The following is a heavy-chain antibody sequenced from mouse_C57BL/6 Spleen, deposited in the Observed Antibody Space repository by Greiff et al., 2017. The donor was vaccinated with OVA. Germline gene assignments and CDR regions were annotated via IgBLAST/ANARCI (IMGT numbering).Heavy chain of an antibody. D-gene: IGHD1-1*01. J-gene: IGHJ4*01. Sequence: DVKLVESGGGLVKPGGSLKLSCAASGFTFSSYAMSWVRQTPEKRLEWVATISDGGSYTYYPDNVKGRFTISRDNAKNNLYLQMSHLKSEDTAMYYCAREDYYGSSPMDYWGQGTSVTVSS. CDR3: AREDYYGSSPMDY. V-gene: IGHV5-4*01. CDR1: GFTFSSYA. CDR2: ISDGGSYT.